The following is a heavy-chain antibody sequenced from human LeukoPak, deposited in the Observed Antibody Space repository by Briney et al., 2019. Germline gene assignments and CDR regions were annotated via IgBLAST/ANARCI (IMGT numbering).Heavy chain of an antibody. Sequence: SETLSLTCTVPGGSLSGSSHYCSSIRQPPGKGLEWIVSIYYFVGTYHNPPLESRVTMSIDTSKSQVSLKLSPVTAADTAIYYCARPHYAGNAEWYFDLWGRGTLVTVSS. D-gene: IGHD4-23*01. V-gene: IGHV4-39*01. CDR3: ARPHYAGNAEWYFDL. CDR2: IYYFVGT. J-gene: IGHJ2*01. CDR1: GGSLSGSSHY.